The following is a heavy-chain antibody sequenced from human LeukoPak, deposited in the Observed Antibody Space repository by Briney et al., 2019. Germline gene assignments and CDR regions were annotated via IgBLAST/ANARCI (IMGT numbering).Heavy chain of an antibody. J-gene: IGHJ6*02. CDR2: ISYDGSNK. Sequence: GGPLRLSCAASGFTFSKYALHWVRQAPGKGLEWVAIISYDGSNKYYADSVRGRFTISRDNSKKTLYLQINSLRPEDTAVYYCARGDSSGWYSSDYYYYAMDVWGQGTTVTVSS. CDR3: ARGDSSGWYSSDYYYYAMDV. D-gene: IGHD6-19*01. CDR1: GFTFSKYA. V-gene: IGHV3-30-3*01.